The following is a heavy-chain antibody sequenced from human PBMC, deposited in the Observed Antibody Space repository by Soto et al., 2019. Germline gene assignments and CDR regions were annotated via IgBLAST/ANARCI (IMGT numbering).Heavy chain of an antibody. CDR2: IVVGSGNT. D-gene: IGHD3-22*01. CDR1: GFTFTSPA. V-gene: IGHV1-58*01. J-gene: IGHJ5*02. Sequence: SVKVSCKASGFTFTSPAVQWVRQARGQRLEWIGWIVVGSGNTNYAQKFQERVTITRDMSTSTAYMELSSLRSEDTAVYYCAASRDYYDSSGSFWFDPWGQGTLVTVSS. CDR3: AASRDYYDSSGSFWFDP.